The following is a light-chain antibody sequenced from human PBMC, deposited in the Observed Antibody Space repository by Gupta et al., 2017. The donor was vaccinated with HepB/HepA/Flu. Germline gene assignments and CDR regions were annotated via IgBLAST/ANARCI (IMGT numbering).Light chain of an antibody. V-gene: IGLV3-21*04. CDR2: YYS. CDR1: NIGSKS. CDR3: QVWDNYSHHVV. Sequence: SYCLTQPPSVSVAPGKTARITWGGNNIGSKSVHWYLQKPGQAPVVVIYYYSDRPSGIPERFSGSNSGNTATLTISRVEAGDEADYYCQVWDNYSHHVVFGGGTKLTVV. J-gene: IGLJ2*01.